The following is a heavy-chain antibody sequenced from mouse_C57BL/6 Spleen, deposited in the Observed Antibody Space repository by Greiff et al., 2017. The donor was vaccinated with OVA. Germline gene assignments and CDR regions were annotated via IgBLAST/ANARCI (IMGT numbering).Heavy chain of an antibody. J-gene: IGHJ1*03. V-gene: IGHV1-80*01. D-gene: IGHD1-1*01. CDR3: ASDGSHWYFDV. CDR2: IYPGDGDT. CDR1: GYAFSSYW. Sequence: VKLMESGAELVKPGASVKISCKASGYAFSSYWMNWVKQRPGKGLEWIGQIYPGDGDTNYNGKFKGKATLTADKSSSTAYMQLSSLTSEDSAVYFCASDGSHWYFDVWGTGTTVTVSS.